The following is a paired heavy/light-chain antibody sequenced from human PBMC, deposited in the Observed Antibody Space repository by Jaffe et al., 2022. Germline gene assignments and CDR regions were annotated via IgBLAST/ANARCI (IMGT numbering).Heavy chain of an antibody. Sequence: EVQLVQSGAEVKKPGESLKISCKGSGYSFTSYWIGWVRQMPGKGLEWMGIIYPGDSDTRYSPSFQGQVTISADKSISTAYLQWSSLKASDTAMYYCVRHLNLLWFGESTEGDWFDPWGQGTLVTVSS. V-gene: IGHV5-51*01. CDR3: VRHLNLLWFGESTEGDWFDP. D-gene: IGHD3-10*01. CDR2: IYPGDSDT. CDR1: GYSFTSYW. J-gene: IGHJ5*02.
Light chain of an antibody. V-gene: IGKV1-12*01. CDR1: QGISSW. CDR3: QQANSFPPT. J-gene: IGKJ2*01. Sequence: DIQMTQSPSSVSASVGDRVTITCRASQGISSWLAWYQQKPGKAPKLLIYAASSLQSGVPSRFSGSGSGTDFTLTISSLQPEDFATYYCQQANSFPPTFGQGTKLEIK. CDR2: AAS.